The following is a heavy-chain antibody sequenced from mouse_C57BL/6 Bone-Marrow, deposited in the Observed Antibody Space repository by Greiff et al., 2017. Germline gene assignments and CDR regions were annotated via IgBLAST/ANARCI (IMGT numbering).Heavy chain of an antibody. CDR3: ARSSSGSPYYAMDY. J-gene: IGHJ4*01. CDR1: GYTFTNYW. CDR2: IYPGGGYT. Sequence: QVQLQQSGAELVRPGTSVKMSCKASGYTFTNYWIGWAKQRPGHGLEWIGDIYPGGGYTNYNEKFKGKATLTADKSSSTAYMQFSSLTSEDSAIYYCARSSSGSPYYAMDYWGQGTSVTVSS. D-gene: IGHD3-2*02. V-gene: IGHV1-63*01.